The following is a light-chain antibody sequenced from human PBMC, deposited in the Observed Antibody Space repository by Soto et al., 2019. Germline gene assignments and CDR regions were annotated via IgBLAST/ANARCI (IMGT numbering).Light chain of an antibody. Sequence: DIQMTQSPSTLSASVGDRVTITCRASQSISSWLAWYQQKPEKAPKLLIYKASSLQSGVPSWFSGSGSGTEFTLTISNLQPDDFATYYCQQYSSYSPYTFGQGTKLEIK. CDR3: QQYSSYSPYT. V-gene: IGKV1-5*03. J-gene: IGKJ2*01. CDR2: KAS. CDR1: QSISSW.